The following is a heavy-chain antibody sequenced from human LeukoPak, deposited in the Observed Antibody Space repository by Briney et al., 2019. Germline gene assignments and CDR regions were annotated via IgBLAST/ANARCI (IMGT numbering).Heavy chain of an antibody. V-gene: IGHV3-23*01. CDR2: IVGSGNIT. CDR3: AKDQSSQDYGDLYYFDY. CDR1: GFTFSSYA. D-gene: IGHD4-17*01. J-gene: IGHJ4*02. Sequence: GGSLRLSCAASGFTFSSYAMSWVRQAPGKGLEWVSAIVGSGNITYYPDSVKGRFTISRDNSKNTLYLQMNSLRAEDTAVYYCAKDQSSQDYGDLYYFDYWGQGTLVTVSS.